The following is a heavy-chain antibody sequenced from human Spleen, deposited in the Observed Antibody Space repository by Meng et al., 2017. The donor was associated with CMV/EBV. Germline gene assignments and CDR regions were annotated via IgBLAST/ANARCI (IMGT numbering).Heavy chain of an antibody. CDR3: ARNKLPSGSLSRFDY. D-gene: IGHD1-26*01. CDR2: VYFSGNT. J-gene: IGHJ4*02. Sequence: SETLSLTCTVSGDPMNLFYWNWIRQSPGKGLEWIGYVYFSGNTKYNPSLESRVIISVETSRRQFSLKLNSVTAADTAVYYCARNKLPSGSLSRFDYWGQGTLVTVSS. V-gene: IGHV4-59*01. CDR1: GDPMNLFY.